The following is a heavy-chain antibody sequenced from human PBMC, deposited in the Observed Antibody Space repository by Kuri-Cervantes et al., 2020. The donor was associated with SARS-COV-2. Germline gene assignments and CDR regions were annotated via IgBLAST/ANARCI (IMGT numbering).Heavy chain of an antibody. CDR1: GGSFSGYY. Sequence: ESLKISCAVYGGSFSGYYWSWIRQPPEKGLEWIGEINHSGSTNYNPSLKSRVAISVDRSKNNFSLSLTSVTAADTAVYYCARGGGLVDPLFDSWGQGSLVTVSS. D-gene: IGHD2-8*02. CDR3: ARGGGLVDPLFDS. J-gene: IGHJ4*02. CDR2: INHSGST. V-gene: IGHV4-34*01.